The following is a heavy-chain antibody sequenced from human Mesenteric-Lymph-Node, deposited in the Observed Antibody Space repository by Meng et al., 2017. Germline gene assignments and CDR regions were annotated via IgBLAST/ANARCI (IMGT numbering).Heavy chain of an antibody. J-gene: IGHJ4*02. CDR1: GYTFTSYD. Sequence: QVQLLKSGAEVKKPGASVKVSCKASGYTFTSYDINWVRQATGQGLEWMGWMNPNSGNTGYAQKFQGRVTMTRNTSISTAYMEPSSLRSDDTAVCYCADSVGYSYGSFDYWGQGTLVTVSS. CDR3: ADSVGYSYGSFDY. V-gene: IGHV1-8*01. CDR2: MNPNSGNT. D-gene: IGHD5-18*01.